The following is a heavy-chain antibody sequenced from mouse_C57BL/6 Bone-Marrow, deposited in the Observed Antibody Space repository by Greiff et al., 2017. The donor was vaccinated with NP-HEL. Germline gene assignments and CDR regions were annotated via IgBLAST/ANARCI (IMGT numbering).Heavy chain of an antibody. D-gene: IGHD1-1*01. CDR1: GYTSTSYW. J-gene: IGHJ4*01. V-gene: IGHV1-52*01. CDR3: AREGALYYGSFYAMDY. CDR2: IDPSDSET. Sequence: VKLQQPGAELVRPGSSVKLSCKASGYTSTSYWMHWVKQRPIQGLEWIGNIDPSDSETHYNQKFKDKATLTVDKSSSTAYMQLSSLTSEDSAVYYCAREGALYYGSFYAMDYWGQGTSVTVSS.